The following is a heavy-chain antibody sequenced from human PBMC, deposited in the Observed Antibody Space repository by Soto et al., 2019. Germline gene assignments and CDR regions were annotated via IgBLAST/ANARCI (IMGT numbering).Heavy chain of an antibody. D-gene: IGHD3-22*01. Sequence: GESRKISCKGSGYSFTSYWIGWVRQMPGKGLEWMGIIYPGDSDTRYSPSFQGQVTISADKSISTAYLQWSSLKASDTAMYYCARDGYYYDSSGYPGSYYYYGMDVWGQGTTVTVSS. CDR1: GYSFTSYW. V-gene: IGHV5-51*01. CDR2: IYPGDSDT. J-gene: IGHJ6*02. CDR3: ARDGYYYDSSGYPGSYYYYGMDV.